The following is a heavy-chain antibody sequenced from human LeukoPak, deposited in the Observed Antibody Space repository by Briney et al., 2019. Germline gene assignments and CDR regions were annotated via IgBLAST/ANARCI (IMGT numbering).Heavy chain of an antibody. D-gene: IGHD6-19*01. CDR2: ISSKGDYT. V-gene: IGHV3-64*01. Sequence: GGSLRLSCAASGFTFSTYVMHWVRQAPGKGLEYVAAISSKGDYTHNANSVKGRFTISRDNSKNTLYLEMGSLRAEDMAVYYCARPSTSGWYAPFFWGQGTQVTVSS. J-gene: IGHJ4*02. CDR1: GFTFSTYV. CDR3: ARPSTSGWYAPFF.